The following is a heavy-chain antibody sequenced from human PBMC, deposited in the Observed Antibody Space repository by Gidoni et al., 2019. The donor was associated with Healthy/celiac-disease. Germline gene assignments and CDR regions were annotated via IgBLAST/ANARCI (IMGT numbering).Heavy chain of an antibody. CDR3: ARLGTMVREQNP. Sequence: QLQLQESGPGLVKPSETLSLTCTVSGGSISSSSYYWGWIRQPPGKGLEWIGSIYYSGSTYYNPSLKSRVTISVDTSKNQFSLKLSSVTAADTAVYYCARLGTMVREQNPWGQGTLVTVSS. CDR2: IYYSGST. J-gene: IGHJ4*02. CDR1: GGSISSSSYY. V-gene: IGHV4-39*01. D-gene: IGHD3-10*01.